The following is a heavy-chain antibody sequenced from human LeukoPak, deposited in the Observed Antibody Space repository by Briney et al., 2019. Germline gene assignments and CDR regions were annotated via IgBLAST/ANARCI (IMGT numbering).Heavy chain of an antibody. J-gene: IGHJ4*02. V-gene: IGHV3-30*04. CDR3: ARDLYSSGTR. D-gene: IGHD6-19*01. CDR1: GFTFSSYA. CDR2: ISYDGSNK. Sequence: PGGSLRLSCAASGFTFSSYAMHWVRQAPGKGLEWVAVISYDGSNKYYADSVKGRFTISRDNSKNTLYPQMNSLRAEDTAVYYCARDLYSSGTRWGQGTLVTVSS.